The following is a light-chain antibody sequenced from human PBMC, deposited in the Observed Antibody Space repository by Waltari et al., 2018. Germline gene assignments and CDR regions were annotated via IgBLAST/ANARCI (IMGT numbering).Light chain of an antibody. CDR3: QQYNPSSRT. CDR1: QNINNW. Sequence: DIQMTQSPSILSASVGDRVTITCRASQNINNWLAWYQQKPEKAPNLLIYKASSLQIGVPSRFSGSGSGTEFTLTISSLQPDDFATYYCQQYNPSSRTFGQGTKVNI. V-gene: IGKV1-5*03. J-gene: IGKJ1*01. CDR2: KAS.